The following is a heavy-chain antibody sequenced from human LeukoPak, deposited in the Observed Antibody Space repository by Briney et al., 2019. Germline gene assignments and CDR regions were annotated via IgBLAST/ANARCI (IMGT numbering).Heavy chain of an antibody. CDR1: GFTFSTYG. CDR3: AFYSYAIPLPFDL. V-gene: IGHV3-30*03. CDR2: ISYDGSTK. D-gene: IGHD5-18*01. Sequence: GGSLRLSCTASGFTFSTYGMHWVRQAPGKGLEWVTLISYDGSTKYYSDSVKGRFTLSRDNAKNSLYLQMNSLRGEDTSVYYCAFYSYAIPLPFDLWGQGTLVTVSA. J-gene: IGHJ4*02.